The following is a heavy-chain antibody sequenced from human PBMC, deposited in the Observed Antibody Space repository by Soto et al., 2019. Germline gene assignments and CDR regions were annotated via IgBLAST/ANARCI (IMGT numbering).Heavy chain of an antibody. J-gene: IGHJ5*02. CDR1: GGSISSYY. CDR2: IYYSGST. V-gene: IGHV4-59*01. D-gene: IGHD3-9*01. CDR3: ARDRLANWFDP. Sequence: PSETLSLTCTVSGGSISSYYWNWIRQPPGKGLEWIGYIYYSGSTKYNPSLKSRVTISVDTSKNHFSLKLSSVTAADTAVYYCARDRLANWFDPWGQGTLVTAPQ.